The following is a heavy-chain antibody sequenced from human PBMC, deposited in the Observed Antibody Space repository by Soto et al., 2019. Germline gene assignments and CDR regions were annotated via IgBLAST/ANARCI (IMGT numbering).Heavy chain of an antibody. Sequence: QLQLQESGSGLVKPSQTLSLTCAVSGGSISGSAYSWSWIRQPPGKGLEWIGYLYDTGSTYYNPSLKRRVTRSVDRAKNQFSLNVHSVTAADTAVYYCARTWELIQCDYWGQGALVTVSS. J-gene: IGHJ4*02. D-gene: IGHD1-26*01. CDR3: ARTWELIQCDY. CDR1: GGSISGSAYS. CDR2: LYDTGST. V-gene: IGHV4-30-2*01.